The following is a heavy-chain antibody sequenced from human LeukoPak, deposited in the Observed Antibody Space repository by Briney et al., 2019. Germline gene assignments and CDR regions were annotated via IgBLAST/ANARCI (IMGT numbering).Heavy chain of an antibody. Sequence: GGSLRLSCAASGFSVSAYWMSWVRQAPGKGLEWVSAISDTGGNTDYADSVRGRFTVSRDNSKNTLYLQMNSLRVEDTAVYYCARYFHDWGQGTLVTVSS. CDR1: GFSVSAYW. CDR3: ARYFHD. V-gene: IGHV3-23*01. CDR2: ISDTGGNT. J-gene: IGHJ4*02.